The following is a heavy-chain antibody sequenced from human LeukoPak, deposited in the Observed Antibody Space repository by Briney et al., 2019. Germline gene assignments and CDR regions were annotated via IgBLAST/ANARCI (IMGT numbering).Heavy chain of an antibody. J-gene: IGHJ5*02. CDR2: IYYSGST. V-gene: IGHV4-59*01. CDR3: ARDNPGIAAAGTFDP. Sequence: SETLSLTRTVSGGSISSYYWSWIRQPPGKGLEWIGYIYYSGSTNYNPSLKSRVTISVDTSKNQFSLKLSSVTAADTAVYYCARDNPGIAAAGTFDPWGRGTLVTVSS. CDR1: GGSISSYY. D-gene: IGHD6-13*01.